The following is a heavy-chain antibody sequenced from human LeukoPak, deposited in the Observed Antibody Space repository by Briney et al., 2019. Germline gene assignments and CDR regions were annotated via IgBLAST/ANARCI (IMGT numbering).Heavy chain of an antibody. D-gene: IGHD3-10*01. CDR2: IYTSGST. Sequence: PSETLSLTCTVSGGSISSYYWSWIRQPAGKGLEWIGRIYTSGSTNYNPSLKSRVTMSVDASKNQFSLKLSSVTAADTAVYYCARDVPYYYGSGSYFNWFDPWGQGTLVTVSS. V-gene: IGHV4-4*07. J-gene: IGHJ5*02. CDR1: GGSISSYY. CDR3: ARDVPYYYGSGSYFNWFDP.